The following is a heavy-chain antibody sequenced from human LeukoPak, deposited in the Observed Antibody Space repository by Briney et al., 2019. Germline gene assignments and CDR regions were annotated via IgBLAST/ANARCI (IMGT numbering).Heavy chain of an antibody. CDR3: ARREVGATYFQH. CDR2: IYYSGST. CDR1: GGSISSYY. D-gene: IGHD1-26*01. Sequence: PSETLSLTCTVSGGSISSYYWSRIRQPPGKELEWIGYIYYSGSTNYNPSLKSRVTISVDTSKSQFSLKLSSVTAADTAVYYCARREVGATYFQHWGQGTLVTVSS. V-gene: IGHV4-59*08. J-gene: IGHJ1*01.